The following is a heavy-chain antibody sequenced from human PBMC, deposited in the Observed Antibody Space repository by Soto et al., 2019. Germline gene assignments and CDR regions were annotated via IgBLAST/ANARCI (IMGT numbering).Heavy chain of an antibody. CDR3: AKGNKGCYFDL. CDR2: ISGSGGST. CDR1: GFTFSCYA. J-gene: IGHJ2*01. D-gene: IGHD2-15*01. Sequence: GSLRLSWAASGFTFSCYASDWVRQSPGRGLERVSVISGSGGSTYYADSVKGRFTISRDNSKNTLYLQMNSLRAEDTAVYYCAKGNKGCYFDLWGRGSLV. V-gene: IGHV3-23*01.